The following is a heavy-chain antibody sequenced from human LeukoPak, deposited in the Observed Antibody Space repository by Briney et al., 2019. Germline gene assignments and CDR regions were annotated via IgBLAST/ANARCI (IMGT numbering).Heavy chain of an antibody. CDR3: AKFGLAGSGRYHDAFDI. CDR2: ISGSGGST. Sequence: GGSLRLSCAASGFTFSSYGMTWVRQAPGKGLEWVSAISGSGGSTYYADSVKGRSTISRDNSKNTLYLQMNSLRAEDTAVYYCAKFGLAGSGRYHDAFDIWGQGTMVTVSS. D-gene: IGHD3-10*01. V-gene: IGHV3-23*01. CDR1: GFTFSSYG. J-gene: IGHJ3*02.